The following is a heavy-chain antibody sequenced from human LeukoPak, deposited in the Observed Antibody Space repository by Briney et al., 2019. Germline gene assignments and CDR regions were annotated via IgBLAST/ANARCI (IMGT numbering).Heavy chain of an antibody. D-gene: IGHD3-22*01. J-gene: IGHJ4*02. CDR1: GGSISSYY. V-gene: IGHV4-4*07. Sequence: SETLSLTCTVSGGSISSYYWSWIRQPAGKGLEWIGRIYTSGSTNYNPSLKSRVTMSVDTSKNQFSLKLSSVTAADTAVYYCARVVVHYDSSGYLTYIDYWGRGTLVTVSS. CDR3: ARVVVHYDSSGYLTYIDY. CDR2: IYTSGST.